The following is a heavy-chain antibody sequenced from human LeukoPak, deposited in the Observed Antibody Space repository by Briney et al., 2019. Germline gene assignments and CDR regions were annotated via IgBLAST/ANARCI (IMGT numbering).Heavy chain of an antibody. CDR3: ARDGVPLGSGSYYTWFDP. CDR2: IYYSGST. V-gene: IGHV4-39*02. D-gene: IGHD3-10*01. CDR1: GGSISSSSYY. J-gene: IGHJ5*02. Sequence: SETLSLTCTVSGGSISSSSYYWGWIRQPPGKGLEWIGSIYYSGSTYYNPSLKSRVTISVDTSKYQFSLKLSSVTAADTAVYYCARDGVPLGSGSYYTWFDPWGQGTLVTVSS.